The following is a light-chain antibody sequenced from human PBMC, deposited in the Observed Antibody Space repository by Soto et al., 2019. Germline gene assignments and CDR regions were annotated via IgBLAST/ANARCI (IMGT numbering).Light chain of an antibody. J-gene: IGKJ4*01. Sequence: DIVMTQSPDSLAVSLGERATINSKSSQSVLYSSNNKNYLAWYQQKPGQPPKLLIYWASTRESGVPDRFSGSGSGTDFTLTISSLQAEDVAVYYCQQYYSTPLLTCGGGTKVEI. CDR3: QQYYSTPLLT. V-gene: IGKV4-1*01. CDR1: QSVLYSSNNKNY. CDR2: WAS.